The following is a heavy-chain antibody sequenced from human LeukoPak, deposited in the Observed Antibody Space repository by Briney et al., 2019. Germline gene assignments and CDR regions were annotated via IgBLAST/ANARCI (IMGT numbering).Heavy chain of an antibody. CDR3: ARAYCSSTSCCIGDFDY. J-gene: IGHJ4*02. V-gene: IGHV1-2*06. CDR1: GYTFTGYY. CDR2: INPNSGGT. D-gene: IGHD2-2*01. Sequence: ASVKVSCKASGYTFTGYYMHWVRQAPGQGLEWMGRINPNSGGTNYAQKFQGRVTMTRDTSISTAYMELSRLRSDDTAVYYCARAYCSSTSCCIGDFDYWGQGTLVTVSS.